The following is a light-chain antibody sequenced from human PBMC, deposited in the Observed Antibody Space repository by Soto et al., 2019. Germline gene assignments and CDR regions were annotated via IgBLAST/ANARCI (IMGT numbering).Light chain of an antibody. Sequence: QLVLTQSPSASASLGASVKLTCTLSSGHSSYAIAWHQQQPEKGPRYLMKLNSDGSHSKGDGIPDRFSSSSSGAERYLTISSLQSEDEADYYCQTWGSGIPVVFGGGTKVTVL. J-gene: IGLJ2*01. CDR1: SGHSSYA. CDR2: LNSDGSH. V-gene: IGLV4-69*01. CDR3: QTWGSGIPVV.